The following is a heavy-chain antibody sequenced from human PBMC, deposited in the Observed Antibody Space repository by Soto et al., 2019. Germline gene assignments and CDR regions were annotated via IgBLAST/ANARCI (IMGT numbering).Heavy chain of an antibody. D-gene: IGHD3-22*01. CDR1: GYTFTGYY. J-gene: IGHJ4*02. CDR3: ARGGISHYYDSSGYYYNFDY. V-gene: IGHV1-18*04. Sequence: ASVKVSCKASGYTFTGYYMHWVRQAPGQGLEWMGWISAYNGNTNYAQKLQGRVTMTTDTSTSTAYMELRSLRSDDTAVYYCARGGISHYYDSSGYYYNFDYWGQGTLVTVSS. CDR2: ISAYNGNT.